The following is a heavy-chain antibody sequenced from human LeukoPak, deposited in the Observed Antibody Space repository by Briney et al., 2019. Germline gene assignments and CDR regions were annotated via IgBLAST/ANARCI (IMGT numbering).Heavy chain of an antibody. Sequence: PGGSLRLSCAASGFTFSRYWMSWVRQAPGKGLEWVANIKQDGSEKYYVDSVKGRFTISRDNAKNSLYLQMNSLRAEDTAVYYCARDSILTGYEMDVWGQGTTVTVSS. CDR3: ARDSILTGYEMDV. V-gene: IGHV3-7*01. D-gene: IGHD3-9*01. CDR1: GFTFSRYW. CDR2: IKQDGSEK. J-gene: IGHJ6*02.